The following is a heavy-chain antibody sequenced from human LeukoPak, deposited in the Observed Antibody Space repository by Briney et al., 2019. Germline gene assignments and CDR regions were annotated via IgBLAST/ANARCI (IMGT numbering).Heavy chain of an antibody. CDR1: GFTFSSYE. Sequence: GGSLRLSCAASGFTFSSYEMNLVRQAPGKGLEWVSYISSSGSTIYYADSVKGRFTISRDNAKNSLYLQMNSLRAEDTAVYYCAIHLFDPLNYWGQGTLVTVSS. CDR2: ISSSGSTI. CDR3: AIHLFDPLNY. D-gene: IGHD3-9*01. J-gene: IGHJ4*02. V-gene: IGHV3-48*03.